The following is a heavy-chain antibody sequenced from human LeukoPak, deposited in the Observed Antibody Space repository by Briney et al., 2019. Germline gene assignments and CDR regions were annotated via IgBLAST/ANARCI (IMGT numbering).Heavy chain of an antibody. D-gene: IGHD3-3*01. Sequence: ASVSLSYTASGYTFTVYYMHWVRQAPGQGLEWMGWINPNSGGTNYAQKFQGRVTMTRDTSISTAYMELSRLRSDDTAVYYCARYLTIFGVVSSYGMDVWGQGTTATVSS. CDR3: ARYLTIFGVVSSYGMDV. J-gene: IGHJ6*02. V-gene: IGHV1-2*02. CDR2: INPNSGGT. CDR1: GYTFTVYY.